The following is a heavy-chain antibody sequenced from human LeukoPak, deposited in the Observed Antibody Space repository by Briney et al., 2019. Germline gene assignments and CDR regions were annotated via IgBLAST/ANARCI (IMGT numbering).Heavy chain of an antibody. V-gene: IGHV1-69*06. CDR3: ASGRGYCSAGSCYSFFDF. CDR1: GGTFSSYA. CDR2: IIPIFGTA. J-gene: IGHJ4*02. D-gene: IGHD2-15*01. Sequence: SVKVSCKVSGGTFSSYAISWVRQAPGQGLEWMGGIIPIFGTANYAQKFQGGVTITADKFTSTAYMELSSLRSEDTAVYYCASGRGYCSAGSCYSFFDFWGQGTLVTVSS.